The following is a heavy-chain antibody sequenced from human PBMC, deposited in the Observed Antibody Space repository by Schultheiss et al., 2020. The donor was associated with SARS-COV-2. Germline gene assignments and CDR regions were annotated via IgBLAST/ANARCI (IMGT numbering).Heavy chain of an antibody. V-gene: IGHV4-30-2*01. Sequence: SQTLSLSCAVSGGSISSGGYSWSWIRQPPGKGLEWIGYIYHSGSTNYNPSLKSRVTISVDTSKNQFSLKLSSVTAADTAVYYCARGPTDGMDVWGQGTTVTVSS. J-gene: IGHJ6*02. CDR3: ARGPTDGMDV. CDR1: GGSISSGGYS. CDR2: IYHSGST.